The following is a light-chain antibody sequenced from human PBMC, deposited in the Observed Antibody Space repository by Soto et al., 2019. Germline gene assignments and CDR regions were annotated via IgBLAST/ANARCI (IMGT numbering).Light chain of an antibody. Sequence: EIVLTQSPGTLSLSPGERATLSCRASQSFNSDYLAWCQQKPGQAPRLLIYGASTRATGIPDRFSGSGSGTDFTLTIGRLESEDFAVYYCQHYNNWLGTFGGGTKVEIK. J-gene: IGKJ4*01. CDR3: QHYNNWLGT. CDR1: QSFNSDY. V-gene: IGKV3-20*01. CDR2: GAS.